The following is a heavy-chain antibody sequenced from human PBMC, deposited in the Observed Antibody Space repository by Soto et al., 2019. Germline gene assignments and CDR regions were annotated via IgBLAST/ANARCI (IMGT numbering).Heavy chain of an antibody. CDR2: INPNGGST. CDR3: AREQGLRPGGGGTEPLDI. Sequence: QVQLVQSGAEVKKPGASVKISCEASGYSFTSQYVHWVRQAPGQGLEWMGIINPNGGSTTYAQKFQGRGTLNRDTPTSKVYRGLSSLTSEDTAVYYCAREQGLRPGGGGTEPLDIWGQGTMVTVAS. V-gene: IGHV1-46*03. J-gene: IGHJ3*02. CDR1: GYSFTSQY. D-gene: IGHD6-25*01.